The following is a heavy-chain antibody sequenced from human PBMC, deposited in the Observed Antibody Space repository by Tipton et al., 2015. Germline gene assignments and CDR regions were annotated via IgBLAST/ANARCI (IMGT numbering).Heavy chain of an antibody. CDR1: AYSISSDYY. Sequence: TLSLTCTVSAYSISSDYYWGWIRQPPGKGLEWIGSISHGGNTYYNPSLKSRVTMSRDTSKNQFSLKLTSVTAADTAVYYCARDSTGYYYFDSWGQGTLVTVSS. CDR3: ARDSTGYYYFDS. CDR2: ISHGGNT. V-gene: IGHV4-38-2*02. D-gene: IGHD3-9*01. J-gene: IGHJ4*02.